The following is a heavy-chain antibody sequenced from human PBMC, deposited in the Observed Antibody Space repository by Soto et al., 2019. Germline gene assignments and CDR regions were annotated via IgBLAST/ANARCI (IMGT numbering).Heavy chain of an antibody. CDR3: VRDTMRASAAASLDY. CDR2: ISVSGNII. D-gene: IGHD6-13*01. Sequence: HPXASLGLCCAASGFTFSTYEFNWVRQAPGRGLEWISYISVSGNIIKYADPVKGRFTISRDNAENSLHLHMSSLRVDDTAVYFCVRDTMRASAAASLDYWGQGTQVTVSS. CDR1: GFTFSTYE. J-gene: IGHJ4*02. V-gene: IGHV3-48*03.